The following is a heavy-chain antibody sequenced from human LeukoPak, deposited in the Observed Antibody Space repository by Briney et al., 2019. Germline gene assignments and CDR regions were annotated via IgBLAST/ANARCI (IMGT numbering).Heavy chain of an antibody. CDR1: GYSISSGFY. Sequence: SETLSLTCSVSGYSISSGFYWGWIRQPPGKGLEWIGTIFHSGSTYYNSSLKSRVTISVDTSKNQFSLKLSSVTAADTAVYYCARQRVVVPAAIPKRYMDVWGKGTTVTISS. CDR2: IFHSGST. V-gene: IGHV4-38-2*02. CDR3: ARQRVVVPAAIPKRYMDV. J-gene: IGHJ6*03. D-gene: IGHD2-2*01.